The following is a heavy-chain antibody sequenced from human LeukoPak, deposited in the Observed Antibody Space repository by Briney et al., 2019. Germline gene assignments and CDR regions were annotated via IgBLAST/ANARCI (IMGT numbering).Heavy chain of an antibody. Sequence: SETLSLTCTVSGGSISSYYWSWIRQPAGKGLEWIGRIYTSGSTNYNPSLKSRVTMSVDTSKNQFSLKLSSVTAADTAVYYCARQASDDFWSGYPLYYFDYWGQGTLDTVSS. V-gene: IGHV4-4*07. CDR1: GGSISSYY. J-gene: IGHJ4*02. CDR3: ARQASDDFWSGYPLYYFDY. CDR2: IYTSGST. D-gene: IGHD3-3*01.